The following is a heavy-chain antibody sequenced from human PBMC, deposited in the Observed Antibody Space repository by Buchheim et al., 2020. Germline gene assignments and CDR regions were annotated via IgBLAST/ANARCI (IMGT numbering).Heavy chain of an antibody. CDR3: ARGPMYYYDSSGYYYGMDV. Sequence: QVQLQESGPGLVKPSQTLSLTCTVSGGSISSGDYYWSWIRQPPGKGLEWIGYIYYSGSTYCNPSLKSRVTISVDTSKNQFSLKLSSVTAADTAVYYCARGPMYYYDSSGYYYGMDVWGQGTT. CDR2: IYYSGST. J-gene: IGHJ6*02. D-gene: IGHD3-22*01. CDR1: GGSISSGDYY. V-gene: IGHV4-30-4*01.